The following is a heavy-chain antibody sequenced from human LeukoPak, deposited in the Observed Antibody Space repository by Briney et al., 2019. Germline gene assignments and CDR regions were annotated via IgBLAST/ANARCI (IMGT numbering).Heavy chain of an antibody. CDR1: GFTFSSYW. CDR3: ARAQTRFLEWGYFDY. Sequence: PGGSLRLSCAASGFTFSSYWMNWVRQAPGKGLVWVSRIASDGSSTTYADSVKGRFSISRDNAKNSLYLQMNSLRAEDTAVYYCARAQTRFLEWGYFDYWGQGTLVTVSS. J-gene: IGHJ4*02. CDR2: IASDGSST. D-gene: IGHD3-3*01. V-gene: IGHV3-74*01.